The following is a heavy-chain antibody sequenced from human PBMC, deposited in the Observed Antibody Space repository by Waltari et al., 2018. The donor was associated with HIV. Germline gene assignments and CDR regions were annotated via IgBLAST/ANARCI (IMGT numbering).Heavy chain of an antibody. D-gene: IGHD3-22*01. CDR1: GITFRNAW. V-gene: IGHV3-15*01. CDR2: IKSGAEGGTT. Sequence: VKPGGSLRLSCAASGITFRNAWMSWVRQAPGKGLEWVGRIKSGAEGGTTDYAAAVKGRFTISRDDSKHTLYLQMDSLKTEDTAVYYCTTLWYSYDSTDYWVQGTLVTVSS. J-gene: IGHJ4*02. CDR3: TTLWYSYDSTDY.